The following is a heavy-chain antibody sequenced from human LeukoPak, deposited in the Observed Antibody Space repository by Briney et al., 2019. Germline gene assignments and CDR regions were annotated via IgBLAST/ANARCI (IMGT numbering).Heavy chain of an antibody. D-gene: IGHD5-12*01. CDR2: VYYSGST. CDR1: GGSISTYY. V-gene: IGHV4-59*01. CDR3: ATRDSGYDAWYFDL. Sequence: SETLSLTCTVSGGSISTYYWSWIRQPPGKGLEWTGYVYYSGSTNYNPSLKSRVTISVDTSKNQFSLNLSSMTAADTAVYYCATRDSGYDAWYFDLWGRGTLVTVSS. J-gene: IGHJ2*01.